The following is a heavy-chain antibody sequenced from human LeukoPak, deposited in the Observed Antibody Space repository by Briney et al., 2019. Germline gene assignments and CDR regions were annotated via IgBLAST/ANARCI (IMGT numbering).Heavy chain of an antibody. CDR2: ISSSTIYI. Sequence: PGGSLRLSCAASGFTFSSYSMNWVRQAPGKGLEWVSSISSSTIYIYYADSVKGRFTISRDNAKNSLYLQMNSLRAEDTAVYYCARDDPYYYDTSGYYGMDVWGQGTTVTVSS. J-gene: IGHJ6*02. D-gene: IGHD3-22*01. V-gene: IGHV3-21*01. CDR3: ARDDPYYYDTSGYYGMDV. CDR1: GFTFSSYS.